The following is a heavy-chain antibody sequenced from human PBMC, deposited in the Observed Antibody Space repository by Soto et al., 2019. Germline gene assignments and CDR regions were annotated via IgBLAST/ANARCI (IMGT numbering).Heavy chain of an antibody. Sequence: ETLSLTCTVSGGSISSGGYYWSWVRQAPGKGLEWVANIKEDGSEKYYVDSVKGRFTISRDNAKNSLYLQMSSLRPEYTAVYYCTRGHPSIYNYWGQGTLVTVSS. CDR1: GGSISSGGYY. CDR2: IKEDGSEK. D-gene: IGHD4-4*01. J-gene: IGHJ4*02. V-gene: IGHV3-7*01. CDR3: TRGHPSIYNY.